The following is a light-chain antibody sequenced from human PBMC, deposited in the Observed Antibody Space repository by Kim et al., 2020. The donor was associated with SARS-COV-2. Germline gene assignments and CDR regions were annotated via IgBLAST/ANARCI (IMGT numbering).Light chain of an antibody. CDR3: ATWDDSMNGWV. Sequence: QSVLTQPPSASGTPGQRVTISCSGSSSNIGSNSISWYQRRPGTAPQLLIYRNNQRPSGVPDRFSGSTSGTSASLDISGLQSEDEADYYCATWDDSMNGWVFGGGTQLNVL. J-gene: IGLJ3*02. V-gene: IGLV1-44*01. CDR1: SSNIGSNS. CDR2: RNN.